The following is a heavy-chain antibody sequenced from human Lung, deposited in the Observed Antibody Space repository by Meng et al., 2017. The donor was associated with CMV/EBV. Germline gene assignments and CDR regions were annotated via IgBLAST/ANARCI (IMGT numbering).Heavy chain of an antibody. CDR3: ARSKGYCSGGSCISRFDP. CDR1: GGSFSGGYY. CDR2: IYYSGST. V-gene: IGHV4-31*03. J-gene: IGHJ5*02. Sequence: SXTLSLXCTVSGGSFSGGYYWSWIRQHPGKGLELIGYIYYSGSTNYNPSLKSRVTMSIDTSKNQFSLKLTSVTAADTAVYYCARSKGYCSGGSCISRFDPXRQGXPVTVSS. D-gene: IGHD2-15*01.